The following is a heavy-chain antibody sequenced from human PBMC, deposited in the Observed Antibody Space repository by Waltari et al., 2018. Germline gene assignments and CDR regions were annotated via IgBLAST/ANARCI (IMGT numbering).Heavy chain of an antibody. CDR1: GGSISSYY. CDR3: ARGSGSYGGLIDY. D-gene: IGHD3-10*01. V-gene: IGHV4-59*01. CDR2: IYYSGST. Sequence: QVQLQESGPGLVKPSETLSLTCPVSGGSISSYYWSWIRQPPGNGLEWIWYIYYSGSTNYNPSLKSRVTISVDTSKNQFSLKLSSVTAADTAVYYCARGSGSYGGLIDYWGQGTLVTVSS. J-gene: IGHJ4*02.